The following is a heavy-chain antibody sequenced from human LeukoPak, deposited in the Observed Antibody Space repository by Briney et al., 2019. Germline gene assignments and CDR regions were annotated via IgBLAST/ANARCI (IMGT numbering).Heavy chain of an antibody. J-gene: IGHJ4*02. CDR1: GGSISSGGYY. D-gene: IGHD3-22*01. Sequence: PSETLSLTCTVSGGSISSGGYYWSWIRQHPGKGLEWIGYIYYSGSTYYNLSLKSRVTISVDTSKNQFSLKLSSVTAADTAVYYCARVPAYDSSGYYYVFDYWGQGTLVTVSS. V-gene: IGHV4-31*03. CDR3: ARVPAYDSSGYYYVFDY. CDR2: IYYSGST.